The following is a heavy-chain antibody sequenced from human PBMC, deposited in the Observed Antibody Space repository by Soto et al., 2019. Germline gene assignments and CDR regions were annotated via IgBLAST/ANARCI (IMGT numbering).Heavy chain of an antibody. CDR1: GGSFSGYY. V-gene: IGHV4-34*01. D-gene: IGHD3-10*01. CDR2: INHSGST. Sequence: QVQLQQWGAGLLKPSETLSLTCAVYGGSFSGYYWSWIRQPPGKGLEWIGEINHSGSTNYNPSLKRRVTISVDTSKNQFSLKLSSVTAADTAVYYCASPSLWFGVQGFDAFDIWGQGTMVTVSS. J-gene: IGHJ3*02. CDR3: ASPSLWFGVQGFDAFDI.